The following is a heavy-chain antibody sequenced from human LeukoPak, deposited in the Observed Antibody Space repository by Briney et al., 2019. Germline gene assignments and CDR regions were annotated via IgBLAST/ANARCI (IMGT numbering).Heavy chain of an antibody. Sequence: GGSLRLSCAASGFTFSNFAVMWVRQAPGKGLEWVSSITGDYASYSADPAKGRFTTSRDNSKNIVYLQMDSLRDDDTAVYYCAKGAASGLVDWFDPWGQGTLVTVSS. CDR2: ITGDYAS. V-gene: IGHV3-23*01. D-gene: IGHD3-22*01. CDR3: AKGAASGLVDWFDP. CDR1: GFTFSNFA. J-gene: IGHJ5*02.